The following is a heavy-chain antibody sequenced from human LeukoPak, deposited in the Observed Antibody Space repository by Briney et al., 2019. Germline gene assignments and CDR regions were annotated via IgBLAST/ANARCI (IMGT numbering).Heavy chain of an antibody. CDR1: GGSFSGYY. D-gene: IGHD4-17*01. V-gene: IGHV4-34*01. CDR3: ARARLRRVYYFDY. CDR2: INHSGST. J-gene: IGHJ4*02. Sequence: PSETLSLTCAVYGGSFSGYYWSWIRQPPGKGLEWIGEINHSGSTNYNPSLKSRVTISVDTSKNQFSLKLSSVTAADTAVYYCARARLRRVYYFDYWGQGTLVTVSS.